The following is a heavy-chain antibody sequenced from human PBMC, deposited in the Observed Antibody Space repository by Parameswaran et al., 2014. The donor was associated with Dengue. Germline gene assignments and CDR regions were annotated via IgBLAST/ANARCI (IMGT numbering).Heavy chain of an antibody. V-gene: IGHV3-21*01. Sequence: KWIRQPPGKGLEWVSSISISSSYIYYADSVKGRFTISRDNAKNSLYLQMNSLRAEDTAVYYCASADYYNLYGMDVWGQGTTVTVSS. J-gene: IGHJ6*02. CDR2: ISISSSYI. CDR3: ASADYYNLYGMDV.